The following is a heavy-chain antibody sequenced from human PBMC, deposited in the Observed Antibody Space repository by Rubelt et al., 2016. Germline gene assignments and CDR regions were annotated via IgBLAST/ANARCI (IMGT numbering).Heavy chain of an antibody. J-gene: IGHJ6*02. CDR2: INPNSGGT. D-gene: IGHD6-19*01. CDR3: ARDGAIAVAGAYLSGLDV. V-gene: IGHV1-2*06. Sequence: GLEWMGRINPNSGGTNYAQKYQGRVTMTRDTSISTAYMELSRLRSEDTAVYYCARDGAIAVAGAYLSGLDVWGQGTTVTVSS.